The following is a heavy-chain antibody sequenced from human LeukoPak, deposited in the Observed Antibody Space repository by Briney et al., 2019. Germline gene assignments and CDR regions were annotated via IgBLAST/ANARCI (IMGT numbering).Heavy chain of an antibody. CDR3: AREAVGIYSGYVRIDY. Sequence: PGGSLRLSCAASGFTFDYYGVSWVRQAPGKRLEWVSGINWNGGSTGYADSVKGRFTISRDNAKNSLYLQMNSLRSDDTAVYYCAREAVGIYSGYVRIDYWGQGTLVTVSS. V-gene: IGHV3-20*04. CDR2: INWNGGST. J-gene: IGHJ4*02. D-gene: IGHD5-12*01. CDR1: GFTFDYYG.